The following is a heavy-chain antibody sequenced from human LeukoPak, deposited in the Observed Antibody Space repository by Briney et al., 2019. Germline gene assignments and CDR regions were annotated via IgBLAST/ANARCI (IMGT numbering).Heavy chain of an antibody. CDR1: GFAFSVYY. Sequence: GGSLRLSCAASGFAFSVYYMRLIRQAPGKGLEWVSYISSSGSTIYYADSVKGRFTISRDNAKNSLYLQMNSLRAEDTAVYYCARGGYCSSTSCPDDAFDIWGQGTMVTVSS. CDR3: ARGGYCSSTSCPDDAFDI. J-gene: IGHJ3*02. CDR2: ISSSGSTI. D-gene: IGHD2-2*01. V-gene: IGHV3-11*04.